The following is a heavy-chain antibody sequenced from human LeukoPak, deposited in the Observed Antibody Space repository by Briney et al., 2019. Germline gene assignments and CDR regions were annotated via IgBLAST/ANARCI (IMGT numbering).Heavy chain of an antibody. V-gene: IGHV3-23*01. CDR1: GFTFSRYA. Sequence: WGSLRLSCAASGFTFSRYAMRWVRQAPGKGLEGVSAISCSGGSTYYAASVKGRVTISRDNSENTLYLQLTSLSAEDTAVYYCAKEDRYSSSWYDYWGQGTLVTVSS. CDR3: AKEDRYSSSWYDY. CDR2: ISCSGGST. D-gene: IGHD6-13*01. J-gene: IGHJ4*02.